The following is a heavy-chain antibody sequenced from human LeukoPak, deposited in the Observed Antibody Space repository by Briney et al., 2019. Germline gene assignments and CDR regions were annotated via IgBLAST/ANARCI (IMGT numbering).Heavy chain of an antibody. CDR1: GFTFRSYN. J-gene: IGHJ4*02. V-gene: IGHV3-21*01. Sequence: TGGSLRLSCAASGFTFRSYNMNWVRQAPGKRPEWVSSISSSSSYIYYADSVKGRFTISRDNAKNSLYLQMNSLRAEDTALYYCARGASRADYWGQGNLVTVSS. CDR2: ISSSSSYI. CDR3: ARGASRADY.